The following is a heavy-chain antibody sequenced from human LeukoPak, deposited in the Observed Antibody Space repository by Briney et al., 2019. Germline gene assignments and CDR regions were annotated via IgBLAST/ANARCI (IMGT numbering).Heavy chain of an antibody. D-gene: IGHD3-22*01. V-gene: IGHV3-66*04. CDR3: AKPRPRMTMMVVASDY. Sequence: SGGSLRLSCAASGFTVSSNYMSWVRQAPGKGLEWVSVIYSGGSTYYADSVKGRFTISRDNSKNTLYLQMNSLRAEDTAVYYCAKPRPRMTMMVVASDYWGQGTLVTVSS. CDR1: GFTVSSNY. J-gene: IGHJ4*02. CDR2: IYSGGST.